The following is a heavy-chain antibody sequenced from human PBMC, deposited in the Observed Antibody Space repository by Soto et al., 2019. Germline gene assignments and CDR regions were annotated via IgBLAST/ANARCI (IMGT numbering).Heavy chain of an antibody. Sequence: SETLSLTCTVSGGSISSSSYYWGLIRQPPGKGLEWIGGIYYSGSTYYKQSLKSRVTISVDTSKNQFSLKLSSVTAADTAVYYCARQASEYSSSSFDYWGQGTLVTVSS. V-gene: IGHV4-39*01. J-gene: IGHJ4*02. CDR1: GGSISSSSYY. D-gene: IGHD6-6*01. CDR2: IYYSGST. CDR3: ARQASEYSSSSFDY.